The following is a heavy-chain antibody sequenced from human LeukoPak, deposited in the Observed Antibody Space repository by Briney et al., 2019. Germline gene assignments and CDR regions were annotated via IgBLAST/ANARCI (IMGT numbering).Heavy chain of an antibody. CDR3: ARDKSMPNLDAFDI. CDR1: GFIFRRYW. Sequence: GGSLRLSCAASGFIFRRYWMTWVRQAPGKGLEWVANIKQDGSEKNYLDSVRGRFTISRDDARNSLYLQMDSLRVEDTAVYYCARDKSMPNLDAFDIWGQGTMVTVSS. V-gene: IGHV3-7*05. J-gene: IGHJ3*02. D-gene: IGHD1-14*01. CDR2: IKQDGSEK.